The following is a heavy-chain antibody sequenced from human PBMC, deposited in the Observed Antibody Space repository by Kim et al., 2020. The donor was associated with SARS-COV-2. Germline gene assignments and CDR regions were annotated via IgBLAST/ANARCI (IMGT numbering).Heavy chain of an antibody. CDR3: AKGIVVVNASHVDY. Sequence: ADSGKGRLTIAKNNSKNTLYLQKNSLEAEGTAVYYCAKGIVVVNASHVDYWGQGTLVTVSS. V-gene: IGHV3-23*01. D-gene: IGHD2-21*01. J-gene: IGHJ4*02.